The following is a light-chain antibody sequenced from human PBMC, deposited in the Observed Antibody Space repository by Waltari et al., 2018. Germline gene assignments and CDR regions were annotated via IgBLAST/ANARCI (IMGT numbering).Light chain of an antibody. V-gene: IGKV2-24*01. J-gene: IGKJ1*01. CDR3: MQTTRFWT. Sequence: DIVLTQTPLSSPVTLGQPASISCRSTQSPVHSDGNTYLSWLQQRPGQPPRHLNYKISNRCSGVPDRFSGSGAGTDFTLKISRVEAEDVGVYYCMQTTRFWTFGQGTRVEIK. CDR2: KIS. CDR1: QSPVHSDGNTY.